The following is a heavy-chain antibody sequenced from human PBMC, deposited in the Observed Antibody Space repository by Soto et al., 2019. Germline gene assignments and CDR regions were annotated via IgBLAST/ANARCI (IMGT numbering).Heavy chain of an antibody. Sequence: QVQLVESGGGVVQPGTSLRLSCVVSGFTLSNTGVHWVRQAPGKGLEWVAMISHDGFSQHYVDSVRGRFTISRDNSKNTIYLQMDSLRPEDKSVYYCAKEWGSSGWFNWFDSWGQGTLVVVSS. V-gene: IGHV3-30*18. CDR3: AKEWGSSGWFNWFDS. D-gene: IGHD6-13*01. J-gene: IGHJ5*01. CDR1: GFTLSNTG. CDR2: ISHDGFSQ.